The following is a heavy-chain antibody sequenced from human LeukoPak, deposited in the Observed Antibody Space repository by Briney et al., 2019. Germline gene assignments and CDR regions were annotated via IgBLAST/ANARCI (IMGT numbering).Heavy chain of an antibody. CDR1: GFTFSSYG. J-gene: IGHJ6*02. CDR2: IRYDGSNK. Sequence: PGGSLRLSCAASGFTFSSYGMHWVRQAPGKGLEWVAFIRYDGSNKYYADSVKGRFTISRDNAKNSLYLQMNSLRAEDTAVYYCARVKVAVAGTIYGMDVWGQGTTVTVSS. V-gene: IGHV3-30*02. D-gene: IGHD6-19*01. CDR3: ARVKVAVAGTIYGMDV.